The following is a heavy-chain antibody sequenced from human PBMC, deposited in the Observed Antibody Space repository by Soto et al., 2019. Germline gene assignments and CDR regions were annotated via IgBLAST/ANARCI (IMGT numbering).Heavy chain of an antibody. Sequence: ELQLVESGGGLVQPGGSLRVSCAASGFIFRSYAFNWIRQAPVKGLEWVSYISVGGGSIFYADSVKGRFTISRDDGQNSVYLQMNTLRGEDTAVYYCVRDDRWAFDIWGQRKMVTVSS. CDR2: ISVGGGSI. V-gene: IGHV3-48*01. CDR3: VRDDRWAFDI. D-gene: IGHD3-22*01. CDR1: GFIFRSYA. J-gene: IGHJ3*02.